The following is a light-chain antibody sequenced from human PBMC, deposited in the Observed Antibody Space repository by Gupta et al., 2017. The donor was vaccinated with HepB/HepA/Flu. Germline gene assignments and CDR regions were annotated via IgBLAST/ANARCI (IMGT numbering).Light chain of an antibody. J-gene: IGLJ2*01. CDR3: AAWDDSLNGVV. CDR1: GSNIGSNT. V-gene: IGLV1-44*01. CDR2: SNN. Sequence: QSVLTQPPSASGTPGPRVTISCSGSGSNIGSNTVNWYQQLPGTAPKLLIYSNNQRPSGVPDRFSGSKSGTSASLAISGLQSEDEADYYCAAWDDSLNGVVFGGGTKLTVL.